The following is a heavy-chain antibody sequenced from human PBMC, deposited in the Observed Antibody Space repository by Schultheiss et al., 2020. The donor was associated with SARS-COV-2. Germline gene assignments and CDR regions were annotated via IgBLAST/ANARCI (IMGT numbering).Heavy chain of an antibody. J-gene: IGHJ3*02. D-gene: IGHD3-22*01. V-gene: IGHV4-39*07. CDR3: ASDSSGYYYVGAFDI. CDR1: GGSISSSSYY. Sequence: GSLRLSCTVSGGSISSSSYYWGWIRQPPGKGLEWIGEINHSGSTNYNPSLKSRVTISVDTSKNQFSLKLSSVTAADTAVYYCASDSSGYYYVGAFDIWGQGTMVTVSS. CDR2: INHSGST.